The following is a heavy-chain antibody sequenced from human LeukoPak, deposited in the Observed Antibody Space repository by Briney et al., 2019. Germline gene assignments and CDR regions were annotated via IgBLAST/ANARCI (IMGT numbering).Heavy chain of an antibody. J-gene: IGHJ4*02. CDR2: INPNSGGT. D-gene: IGHD3-9*01. V-gene: IGHV1-2*02. Sequence: ASVKVSCKASGYTFTGYYMHWVRQAPGQGLEWMGWINPNSGGTNYAQKFQGRVTMTRDTCISTAYMELSRLRSDDTAVYYCARVAAYYDISDYWGQGTLVTVSS. CDR3: ARVAAYYDISDY. CDR1: GYTFTGYY.